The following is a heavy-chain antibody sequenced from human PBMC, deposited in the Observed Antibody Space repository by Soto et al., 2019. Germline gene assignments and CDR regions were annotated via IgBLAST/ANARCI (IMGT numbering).Heavy chain of an antibody. CDR1: GVPFSSYA. CDR3: TRGSHSPGIAVAGYYY. V-gene: IGHV1-69*01. CDR2: IIPIFGTA. J-gene: IGHJ4*02. Sequence: QVQLEQSGAEVKKPGSSVKVSCKASGVPFSSYAISWVRQAPGQGLEWMGGIIPIFGTANYAQKFQGRVTITADESTSTAYMELSSLTSEDTAMYYCTRGSHSPGIAVAGYYYWGQGTLVTVSS. D-gene: IGHD6-19*01.